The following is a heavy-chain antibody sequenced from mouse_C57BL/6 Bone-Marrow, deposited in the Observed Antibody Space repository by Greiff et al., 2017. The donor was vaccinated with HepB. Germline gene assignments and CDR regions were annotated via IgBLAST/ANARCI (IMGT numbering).Heavy chain of an antibody. CDR2: ISDGGSYT. CDR3: ARGVYYGSSFAMDY. Sequence: EVKLVESGGGLVKPGGSLKLSCAASGFTFSSYAMSWVRQTPEKRLEWVATISDGGSYTYYPDNVKGRFTISRDNAKNNLYLQMSHLKSEDTAMYYCARGVYYGSSFAMDYWGQGTSVTVSS. V-gene: IGHV5-4*03. D-gene: IGHD1-1*01. CDR1: GFTFSSYA. J-gene: IGHJ4*01.